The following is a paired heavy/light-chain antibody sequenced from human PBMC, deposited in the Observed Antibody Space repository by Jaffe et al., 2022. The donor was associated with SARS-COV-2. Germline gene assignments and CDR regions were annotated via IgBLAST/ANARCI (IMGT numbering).Light chain of an antibody. V-gene: IGKV2-28*01. CDR3: MQALHFPYT. J-gene: IGKJ2*01. CDR1: QSLLHSNGKHY. CDR2: LGS. Sequence: DVVVTQSPVSLPATPGEPASISCRASQSLLHSNGKHYLHWYLQRPGQSPQLLIYLGSNRASGVPDRFSGSGSGTVFSLKISRVEAEDVGMYYCMQALHFPYTFGQGTKLEIK.
Heavy chain of an antibody. CDR2: VFWDFDQ. J-gene: IGHJ3*02. V-gene: IGHV2-5*02. CDR1: GFSLDTIGVA. CDR3: ARLLIEHDAFDI. Sequence: QITLNESGPTLVTPTQTLTLTCSFSGFSLDTIGVAVGWIRQPPGKALEWLGIVFWDFDQRYSPPLSSRLAVTRDPSKNHVVLRLTNMDPADTATYFCARLLIEHDAFDIWGQGTMVTVSS.